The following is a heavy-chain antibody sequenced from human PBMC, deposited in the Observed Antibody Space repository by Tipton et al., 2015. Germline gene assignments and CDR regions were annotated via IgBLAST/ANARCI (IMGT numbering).Heavy chain of an antibody. CDR2: IHYSGST. V-gene: IGHV4-59*01. Sequence: TLSLTCTVSGGSINSYYWSWIRQPPGKGLEWIGYIHYSGSTNYNPSLKSRVTISEDTSKNQFSLNLTSVTAADSAVYYCARKPSGPGDYYYYGMDVWGQGTTVTVSS. CDR3: ARKPSGPGDYYYYGMDV. CDR1: GGSINSYY. D-gene: IGHD6-19*01. J-gene: IGHJ6*02.